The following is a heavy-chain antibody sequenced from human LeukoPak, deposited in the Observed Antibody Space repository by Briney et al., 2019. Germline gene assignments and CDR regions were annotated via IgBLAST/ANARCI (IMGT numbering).Heavy chain of an antibody. CDR2: IYTSGST. CDR1: GGSISSYY. Sequence: SETLSLTCTVSGGSISSYYWSWIRQPAGKGLEWIGRIYTSGSTNYNPSLKSRVTMSVDTSKNQFSLKLSSVTAADTAAYYCARASTDILTGYPGIFWFDPWGQGTLVTVSS. V-gene: IGHV4-4*07. J-gene: IGHJ5*02. D-gene: IGHD3-9*01. CDR3: ARASTDILTGYPGIFWFDP.